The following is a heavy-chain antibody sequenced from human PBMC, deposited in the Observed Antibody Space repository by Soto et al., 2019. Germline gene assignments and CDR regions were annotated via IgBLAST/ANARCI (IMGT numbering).Heavy chain of an antibody. V-gene: IGHV3-9*01. J-gene: IGHJ4*02. CDR3: AKDRGLVLSFYFDY. CDR2: ISWNSGSI. CDR1: GFTFDDYA. D-gene: IGHD6-19*01. Sequence: EVQLVESGGGLVQPGRSLRLSCAASGFTFDDYAMHWVRQAPGKGLEWVSGISWNSGSIGYAGSVKGRFTISRDNAKDSLYLQMNSLGAEDTALYYCAKDRGLVLSFYFDYWGQGTLVTVSS.